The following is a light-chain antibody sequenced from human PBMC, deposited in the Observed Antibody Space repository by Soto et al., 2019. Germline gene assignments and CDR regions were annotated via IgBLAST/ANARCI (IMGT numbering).Light chain of an antibody. CDR1: SNDISPYNY. J-gene: IGLJ2*01. V-gene: IGLV2-14*01. CDR3: CSYTRSGTLS. CDR2: YVH. Sequence: QSVLTQPASVSGSPGQSITISCIGTSNDISPYNYVSWYLHHPGQAPQLLIYYVHNRPSGISARFSGSKSGNTAPLTISGLHPEDTALYYCCSYTRSGTLSFGGGTQLTV.